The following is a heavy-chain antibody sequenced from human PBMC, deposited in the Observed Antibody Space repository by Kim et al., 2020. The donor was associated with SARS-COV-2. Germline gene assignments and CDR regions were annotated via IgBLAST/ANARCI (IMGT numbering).Heavy chain of an antibody. J-gene: IGHJ5*02. CDR3: ARKPRAYSSSWYWFDP. Sequence: SLKSRVTISVGTSKNQLSLKLSSVTAAVTAVYYCARKPRAYSSSWYWFDPWGQGTLVTVSS. V-gene: IGHV4-34*13. D-gene: IGHD6-13*01.